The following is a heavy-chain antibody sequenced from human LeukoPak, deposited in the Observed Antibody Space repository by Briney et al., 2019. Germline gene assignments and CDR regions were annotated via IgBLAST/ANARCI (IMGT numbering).Heavy chain of an antibody. CDR2: MNPNSGNT. Sequence: GASVKVSCKASGYTFTSYDINWVRRATGQGLEWMGWMNPNSGNTGYAQKFQGRVTMTRNTSISTAYMELSSLRSEDTAVYYCARIRMVRGVIIKSYYYYGMDVWGQGTTVTVSS. J-gene: IGHJ6*02. V-gene: IGHV1-8*01. CDR3: ARIRMVRGVIIKSYYYYGMDV. CDR1: GYTFTSYD. D-gene: IGHD3-10*01.